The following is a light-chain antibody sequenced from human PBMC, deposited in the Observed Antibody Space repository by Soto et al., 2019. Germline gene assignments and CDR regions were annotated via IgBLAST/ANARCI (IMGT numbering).Light chain of an antibody. CDR3: QQSYSTPFT. V-gene: IGKV1-39*01. Sequence: DIQMTQSPSSLSASVGERVTITCRASQSISSYLNWYQQKPGKAPKLLIYAASSLQSGVPSRFSGIGSGTDFTLTISSLQPEYFATYYCQQSYSTPFTFGHGTKVDIK. CDR2: AAS. CDR1: QSISSY. J-gene: IGKJ3*01.